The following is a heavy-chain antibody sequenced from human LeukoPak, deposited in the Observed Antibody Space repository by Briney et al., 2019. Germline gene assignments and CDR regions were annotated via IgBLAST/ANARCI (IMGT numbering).Heavy chain of an antibody. CDR2: ISGSGGST. Sequence: PGGSLGLSCAASGSTFSSYAMSWVRQAPGKGLEWVSAISGSGGSTYYADSVKGRFTISRDNSKNTLYLQMNSLRAEDTAVYYCAKVIAGYSSSWYGYWGQGTLVTVSS. CDR3: AKVIAGYSSSWYGY. J-gene: IGHJ4*02. D-gene: IGHD6-13*01. V-gene: IGHV3-23*01. CDR1: GSTFSSYA.